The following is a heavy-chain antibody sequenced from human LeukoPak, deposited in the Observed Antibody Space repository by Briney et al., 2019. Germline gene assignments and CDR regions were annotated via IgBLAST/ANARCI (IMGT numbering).Heavy chain of an antibody. J-gene: IGHJ3*02. V-gene: IGHV4-31*03. CDR1: GGSISSGGYY. Sequence: PSETLSLTCTISGGSISSGGYYWSWIRQHPGKGLEWIGYIYYSGSTYYNPSLKSRVTISVDTSKNQFSLKLSSVTAADTAVYYCARYCSSTSCNDAFDIWGQGTVVTVSS. CDR2: IYYSGST. D-gene: IGHD2-2*01. CDR3: ARYCSSTSCNDAFDI.